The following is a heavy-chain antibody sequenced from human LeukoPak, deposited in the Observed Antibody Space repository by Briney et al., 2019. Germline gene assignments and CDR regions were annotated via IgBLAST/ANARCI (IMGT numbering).Heavy chain of an antibody. D-gene: IGHD1-26*01. CDR1: GFTFSSYG. J-gene: IGHJ4*02. CDR3: ARQSYSGDYYSYFDY. CDR2: IWFDGSKE. Sequence: PGGSLRLSCAASGFTFSSYGMHWVRQAPGKGLEWVALIWFDGSKEYYADSVKGRITISGDNSKNTLYLQMNSLRSEDTAVYYCARQSYSGDYYSYFDYWGQGTQVTVSS. V-gene: IGHV3-33*01.